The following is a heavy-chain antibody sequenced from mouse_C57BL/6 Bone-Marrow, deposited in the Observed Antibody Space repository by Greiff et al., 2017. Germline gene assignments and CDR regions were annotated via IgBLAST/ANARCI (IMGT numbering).Heavy chain of an antibody. D-gene: IGHD2-2*01. CDR3: AVCGYDGYFDV. Sequence: EVQLQQSGAELVKPGASVKLSCTASGFNIKDYYMHWVKQRTEQGLEWIGRIDPEDGDTKYAPKFQGKATITADTSSNPAYLQLSRLTSEDTAVYYCAVCGYDGYFDVWGKGTTVTVSS. CDR2: IDPEDGDT. V-gene: IGHV14-2*01. CDR1: GFNIKDYY. J-gene: IGHJ1*03.